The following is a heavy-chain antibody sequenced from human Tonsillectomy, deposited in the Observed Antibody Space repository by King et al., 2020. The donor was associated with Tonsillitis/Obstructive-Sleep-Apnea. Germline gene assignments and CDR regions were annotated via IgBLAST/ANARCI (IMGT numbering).Heavy chain of an antibody. CDR3: ARLVAAAGRVYHWFDP. V-gene: IGHV4-59*08. D-gene: IGHD6-13*01. Sequence: QLQESGPGLVKPSETLSLTCTVSGGSISSYYWSWIRQPPGKGLEWIGYIDYSGSTNYNPSLKSRVTMSVDTSKNQYSLKLSSVTAADTAVYYCARLVAAAGRVYHWFDPWGQGTLVTVSS. CDR1: GGSISSYY. CDR2: IDYSGST. J-gene: IGHJ5*02.